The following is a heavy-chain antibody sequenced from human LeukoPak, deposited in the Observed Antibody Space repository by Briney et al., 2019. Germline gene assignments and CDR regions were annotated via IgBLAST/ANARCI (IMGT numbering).Heavy chain of an antibody. Sequence: PGGSLRLSCAASGFTFNNYAMTWVRQAPGKGLEWVSSISSSSSYIYYVDSVKGRFTISRDNAKNSLYLQMNSLRAENTAVYYCARDQDVYCSGGSCTSFDIWGQGTMVTVSS. CDR1: GFTFNNYA. CDR3: ARDQDVYCSGGSCTSFDI. J-gene: IGHJ3*02. V-gene: IGHV3-21*01. D-gene: IGHD2-15*01. CDR2: ISSSSSYI.